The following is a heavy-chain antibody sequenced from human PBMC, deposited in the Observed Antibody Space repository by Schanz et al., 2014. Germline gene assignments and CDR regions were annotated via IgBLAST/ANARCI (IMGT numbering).Heavy chain of an antibody. J-gene: IGHJ4*02. CDR1: GFTFSIYG. CDR3: AKDGRLPYYGTGSAFDY. Sequence: EVQLLESGGGLVQPGGSLRLSCAASGFTFSIYGMSWVRQAPGKGLEWVSRMIGSGSSVFYADSVKGRFTISRDNLKNTVYLQMNSLRAGDTAVYYCAKDGRLPYYGTGSAFDYWGQGTLVAVSS. D-gene: IGHD3-22*01. CDR2: MIGSGSSV. V-gene: IGHV3-23*01.